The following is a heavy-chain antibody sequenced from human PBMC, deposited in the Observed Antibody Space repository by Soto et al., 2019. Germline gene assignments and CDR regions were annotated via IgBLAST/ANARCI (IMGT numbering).Heavy chain of an antibody. V-gene: IGHV3-23*01. D-gene: IGHD6-6*01. CDR2: ISGSGGST. CDR3: AKPPSDESHFDY. CDR1: GFTFSSYA. Sequence: GGSLRLSCAASGFTFSSYAMSWVRQAPGKGLEWVSAISGSGGSTYYADSVKGRFTISKDNSKNTLYLQMNSLRAEDTAVYYCAKPPSDESHFDYWGQGTLVTVSS. J-gene: IGHJ4*02.